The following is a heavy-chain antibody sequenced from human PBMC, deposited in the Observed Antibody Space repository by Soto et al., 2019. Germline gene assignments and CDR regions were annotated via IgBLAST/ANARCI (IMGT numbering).Heavy chain of an antibody. CDR3: ARMLTMVRGVTGLRDFDF. D-gene: IGHD3-10*01. CDR1: GLTFADVQ. CDR2: IQSKVDGGTT. V-gene: IGHV3-15*07. Sequence: EVQLVESGGGLVSPGGSLKLSCAASGLTFADVQMSWLRQAPGKGLEWVGLIQSKVDGGTTEYTAPVRGRFTISRDNSKDTLYLEMNSLTAEDTAVYYCARMLTMVRGVTGLRDFDFWGQGALVTVSS. J-gene: IGHJ4*02.